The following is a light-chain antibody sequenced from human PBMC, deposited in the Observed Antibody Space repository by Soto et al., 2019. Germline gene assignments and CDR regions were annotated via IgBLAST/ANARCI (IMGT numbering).Light chain of an antibody. Sequence: DIQLTQTPSTLSASVGDEVTITCRASQTISRWLAWYQQKPGRAPKLLVYDASTLQSGVASRFSGSGSGTEFTLIISGLQPDDSATYYCQQYTNTNNPWMFGQGTKVDIK. CDR3: QQYTNTNNPWM. V-gene: IGKV1-5*01. CDR2: DAS. J-gene: IGKJ1*01. CDR1: QTISRW.